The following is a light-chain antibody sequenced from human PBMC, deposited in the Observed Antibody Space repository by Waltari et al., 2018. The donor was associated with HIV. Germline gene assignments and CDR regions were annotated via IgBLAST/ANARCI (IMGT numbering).Light chain of an antibody. V-gene: IGLV3-10*01. CDR2: EDS. CDR3: YSTDSSANHGV. J-gene: IGLJ3*02. Sequence: SYELTQPPSVSVSPGQTARITCSGDALAKKFAYWYQQKSGQAPVLVIYEDSRRPSGISEGFSGSSSGTVATFTISGAQVEDAADYYGYSTDSSANHGVFGGGTKLTVL. CDR1: ALAKKF.